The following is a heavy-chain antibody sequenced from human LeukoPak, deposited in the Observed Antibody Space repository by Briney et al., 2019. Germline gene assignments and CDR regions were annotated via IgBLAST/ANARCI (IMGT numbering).Heavy chain of an antibody. Sequence: GGSLRLSCAASGFTFSSYWMSWVRQAPGKGLEWVANIKQDGGEKYYVDSVKGRFTISRDNAKNSLYLQMNSLRAEDTAVYYCARESYDFWSGYPYFDYWGQGTLVTVSS. CDR3: ARESYDFWSGYPYFDY. V-gene: IGHV3-7*01. CDR2: IKQDGGEK. CDR1: GFTFSSYW. J-gene: IGHJ4*02. D-gene: IGHD3-3*01.